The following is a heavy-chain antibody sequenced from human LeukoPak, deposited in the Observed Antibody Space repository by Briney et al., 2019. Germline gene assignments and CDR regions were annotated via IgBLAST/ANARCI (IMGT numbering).Heavy chain of an antibody. V-gene: IGHV3-23*01. CDR1: GFTFSSSA. Sequence: GGSLRLSCAASGFTFSSSAMSWVRRAPGKGLDWVSTISGSGDSTYYAASVKGRFTISRDNSKNTLYLQMNSLRAEDTALYYCAKAPAPYMHSSFDYWGQGTLVTVSS. D-gene: IGHD2-2*01. CDR3: AKAPAPYMHSSFDY. CDR2: ISGSGDST. J-gene: IGHJ4*02.